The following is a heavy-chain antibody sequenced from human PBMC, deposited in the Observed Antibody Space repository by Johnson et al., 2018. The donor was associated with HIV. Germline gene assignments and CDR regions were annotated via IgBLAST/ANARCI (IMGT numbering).Heavy chain of an antibody. V-gene: IGHV3-20*04. D-gene: IGHD3-22*01. J-gene: IGHJ3*02. Sequence: VQLVESGGGVVRPGGSLRLSCAASGFTFDDYGMSWVRQAPGKGLEWVSGINWHGGSTASGDSVKGRFTISRDNSKNTLYLQMGSLRAEDMAVYYCARRFYDSSGAGFDIWGQGTMVTVSS. CDR2: INWHGGST. CDR1: GFTFDDYG. CDR3: ARRFYDSSGAGFDI.